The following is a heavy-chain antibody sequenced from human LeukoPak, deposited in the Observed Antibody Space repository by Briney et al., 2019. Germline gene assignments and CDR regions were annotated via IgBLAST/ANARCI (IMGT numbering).Heavy chain of an antibody. CDR3: ARGRLEEVIDPDDAFDI. CDR2: IYTSGST. D-gene: IGHD3-16*02. CDR1: GGSISSGSYY. V-gene: IGHV4-61*02. Sequence: SETLSLTCTVSGGSISSGSYYWSWIRQPAGKGLEWIGRIYTSGSTNYNPSLKSRVTISVDTSKNQFSLKLSSVTAADTAVYYCARGRLEEVIDPDDAFDIWGQGTMVTVSS. J-gene: IGHJ3*02.